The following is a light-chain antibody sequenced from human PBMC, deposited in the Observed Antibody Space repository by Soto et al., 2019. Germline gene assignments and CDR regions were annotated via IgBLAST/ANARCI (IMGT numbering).Light chain of an antibody. V-gene: IGKV3-11*01. CDR3: QQHRNWPPVT. CDR1: RSVSSS. J-gene: IGKJ4*01. CDR2: DAS. Sequence: EIVLTQSPATLSLSPGERATLSCRASRSVSSSLVWYQQKPGQTPRLLIYDASRRAPGIQVRVSGSGSGTDVTLSISSLEPEDVAVDYCQQHRNWPPVTFGGGTKVEI.